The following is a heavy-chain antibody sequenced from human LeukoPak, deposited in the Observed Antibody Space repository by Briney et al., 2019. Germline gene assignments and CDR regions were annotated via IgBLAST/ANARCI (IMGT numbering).Heavy chain of an antibody. CDR3: ARGVEDTRSGWSATTLLAYYCDY. CDR2: IYYSGST. Sequence: SETLSLTCTVSGGSISSYYWSWIRQPPGKGLEWIGYIYYSGSTNYNPSLKSRVTISVDTSKNQFSLKLSSVTAADTAVYYCARGVEDTRSGWSATTLLAYYCDYWGQGTLVTVSS. CDR1: GGSISSYY. V-gene: IGHV4-59*01. J-gene: IGHJ4*02. D-gene: IGHD6-19*01.